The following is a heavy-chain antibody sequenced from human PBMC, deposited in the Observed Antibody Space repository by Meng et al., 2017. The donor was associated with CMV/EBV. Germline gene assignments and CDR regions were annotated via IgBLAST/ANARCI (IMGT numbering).Heavy chain of an antibody. D-gene: IGHD2-2*01. CDR3: AREWGGIVVVPAAMGIDY. J-gene: IGHJ4*02. CDR1: GYSISSGYY. V-gene: IGHV4-38-2*02. CDR2: IYHSGST. Sequence: GSLRLSCTVSGYSISSGYYWGWIRQPPGKGLEWIGSIYHSGSTYYNPSLKSRVTISVDTSKNQFSLKLSPVTAADTAVYYCAREWGGIVVVPAAMGIDYWGQGTLVTVSS.